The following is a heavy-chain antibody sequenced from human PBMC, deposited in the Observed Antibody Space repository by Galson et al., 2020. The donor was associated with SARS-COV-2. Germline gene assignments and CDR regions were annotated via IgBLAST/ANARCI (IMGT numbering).Heavy chain of an antibody. CDR1: GFTFSSYA. Sequence: GGSLRLSCAASGFTFSSYAMSWVRQAPGKGLEWVSAISGSGGSTYYADSVKGRFTISRDNSKNTLYLQMNSLRAEDTAVYYCARGAGKGIAVAPVGQWGQGTLVTVSS. D-gene: IGHD6-19*01. CDR3: ARGAGKGIAVAPVGQ. J-gene: IGHJ4*02. V-gene: IGHV3-23*01. CDR2: ISGSGGST.